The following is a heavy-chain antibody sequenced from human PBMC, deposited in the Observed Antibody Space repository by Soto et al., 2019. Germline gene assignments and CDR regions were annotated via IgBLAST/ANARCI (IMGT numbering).Heavy chain of an antibody. CDR1: GFTFSNYA. D-gene: IGHD3-22*01. Sequence: GGSLRPPFPASGFTFSNYAMTWVRQPPRRGLGWASGLSIEGDRQYYADSVRGRFAISRDISKNTLYLEMNSLRADDTAVYYCAKNGYDPGGYYDALANWGPGTLVTVSS. J-gene: IGHJ4*02. CDR3: AKNGYDPGGYYDALAN. CDR2: LSIEGDRQ. V-gene: IGHV3-23*01.